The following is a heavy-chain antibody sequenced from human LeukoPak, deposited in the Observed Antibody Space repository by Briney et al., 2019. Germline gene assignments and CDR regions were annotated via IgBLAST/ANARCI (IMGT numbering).Heavy chain of an antibody. Sequence: GGSLRLSCAASGFTFSSYSMNWVRQAPGKGLEWVSSISSSSSYIYYADSVKGRFTISRDNAKNSLYLQMNSLRAEDTAVYYCARDAGSYDFWSGYYYYYMDVWGKGTTVTVSS. CDR3: ARDAGSYDFWSGYYYYYMDV. V-gene: IGHV3-21*01. CDR1: GFTFSSYS. J-gene: IGHJ6*03. CDR2: ISSSSSYI. D-gene: IGHD3-3*01.